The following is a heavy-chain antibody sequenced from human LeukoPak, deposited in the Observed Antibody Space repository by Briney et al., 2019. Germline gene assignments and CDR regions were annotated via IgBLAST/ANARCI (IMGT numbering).Heavy chain of an antibody. CDR1: GYTFTDYF. CDR2: INPNIGDA. Sequence: ASVKVSWKTSGYTFTDYFIHCVRQAPGQGLEWMGWINPNIGDASYAQKFQDRVTMTRDRSINTAYMELSRLTSDDTAVYYCARMALDGGDSIGFDSWGQGTLVTVSS. CDR3: ARMALDGGDSIGFDS. V-gene: IGHV1-2*02. J-gene: IGHJ5*01. D-gene: IGHD2-21*02.